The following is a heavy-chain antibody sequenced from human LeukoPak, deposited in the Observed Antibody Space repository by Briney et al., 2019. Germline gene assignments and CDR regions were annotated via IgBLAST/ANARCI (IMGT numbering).Heavy chain of an antibody. D-gene: IGHD3-10*01. Sequence: GGSLRLSCAASGFTFSLYGMHWVRQAPGKGLEWVALKSNDGSKTYYADSVKGRFTISRDNSKNTVYLQVSSLRADDTAVYYCAKDSRGANFGDFDYWGQGTLVTVSS. J-gene: IGHJ4*02. CDR1: GFTFSLYG. CDR2: KSNDGSKT. V-gene: IGHV3-33*06. CDR3: AKDSRGANFGDFDY.